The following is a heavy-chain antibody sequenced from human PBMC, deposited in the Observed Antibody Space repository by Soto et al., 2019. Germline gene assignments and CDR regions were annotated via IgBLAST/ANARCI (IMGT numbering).Heavy chain of an antibody. J-gene: IGHJ4*02. CDR2: ISGSGGST. V-gene: IGHV3-23*01. Sequence: GGSLRLSCVASGFTFSSYAMSWVRQAPGKGLEWVSAISGSGGSTYYADSVKGRFTISRDNSKNTLYLQMNSLRAEDTAVYYCAKDSAVLRYFDWLLQLDYWGQGTLVTVSS. D-gene: IGHD3-9*01. CDR1: GFTFSSYA. CDR3: AKDSAVLRYFDWLLQLDY.